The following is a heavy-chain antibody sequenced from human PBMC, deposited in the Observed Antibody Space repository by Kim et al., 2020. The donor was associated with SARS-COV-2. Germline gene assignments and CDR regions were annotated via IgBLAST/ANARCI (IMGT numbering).Heavy chain of an antibody. D-gene: IGHD4-17*01. V-gene: IGHV3-23*01. CDR2: ISGSGGST. CDR3: AKESGNDDGDQLDY. Sequence: GGSLRLSCAASGFTFSSYAMSWVRQAPGKGLEWVSAISGSGGSTYYAGSVKGRFTISRDNSKNTEYLQMNSLRAEDTAVYYCAKESGNDDGDQLDYWGQGTLVTVSS. CDR1: GFTFSSYA. J-gene: IGHJ4*02.